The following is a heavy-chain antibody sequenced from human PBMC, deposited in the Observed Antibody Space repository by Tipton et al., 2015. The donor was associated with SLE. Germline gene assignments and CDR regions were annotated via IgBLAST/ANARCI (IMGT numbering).Heavy chain of an antibody. Sequence: SLRLSCAASGFTFSSYEMNWVRQAPGKGLEWVSYISSSASTIYYADSVKGRFTISRDNAKNTLYLQMNSLRAEDTAVYYCARRYYYDSIDYWGQGTLVTVSS. D-gene: IGHD3-22*01. V-gene: IGHV3-48*03. CDR2: ISSSASTI. CDR1: GFTFSSYE. CDR3: ARRYYYDSIDY. J-gene: IGHJ4*02.